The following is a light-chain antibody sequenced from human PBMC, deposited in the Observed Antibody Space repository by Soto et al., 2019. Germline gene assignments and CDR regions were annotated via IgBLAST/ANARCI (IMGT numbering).Light chain of an antibody. V-gene: IGKV3-20*01. Sequence: DIVLTQSPGTLSLSPGERATLSCRASQSVSSNYLAWYQQKPGQAPRLLIYGASSRATGIPDRFSGSGSGTDFTLTISRLEPEDFAVYFCQQYLRSPLTFGGGTKVEIK. CDR1: QSVSSNY. CDR3: QQYLRSPLT. CDR2: GAS. J-gene: IGKJ4*01.